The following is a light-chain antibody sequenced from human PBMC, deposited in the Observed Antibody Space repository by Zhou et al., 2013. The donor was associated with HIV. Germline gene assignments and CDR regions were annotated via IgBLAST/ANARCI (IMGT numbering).Light chain of an antibody. CDR1: QSVRSSY. CDR3: QQYGSSPQT. Sequence: EIVLTQSPGTLSLSPGERATLSCRASQSVRSSYLAWYQQKPGQAPSLLIYDTSSRATGIPDRFSGSGSGTDFTLTISRLEPEDFAVYYCQQYGSSPQTFGQGTKVGNQT. V-gene: IGKV3-20*01. J-gene: IGKJ1*01. CDR2: DTS.